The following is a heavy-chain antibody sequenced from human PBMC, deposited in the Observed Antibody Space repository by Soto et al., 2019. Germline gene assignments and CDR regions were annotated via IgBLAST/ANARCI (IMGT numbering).Heavy chain of an antibody. V-gene: IGHV1-8*01. D-gene: IGHD3-3*01. CDR2: LNPNSGNT. CDR3: ARGETDYDFWRGYYDAFAI. Sequence: QVQLVQSGAEVKKPGASVKVSCKASGYTFTSYDINWVRQATGQGLEWMGWLNPNSGNTSYEQKFQGRVPMTRNTSISTDYMEVSSLRSEDTAVYYCARGETDYDFWRGYYDAFAIWGQGTMVTVS. J-gene: IGHJ3*02. CDR1: GYTFTSYD.